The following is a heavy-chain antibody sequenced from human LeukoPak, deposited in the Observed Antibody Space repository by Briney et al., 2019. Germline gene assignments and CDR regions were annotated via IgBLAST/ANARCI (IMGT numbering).Heavy chain of an antibody. CDR3: AKDTGGYFDWFDY. J-gene: IGHJ4*02. D-gene: IGHD3-9*01. CDR2: ISWNSGSI. V-gene: IGHV3-9*01. CDR1: GFTFRGRDW. Sequence: GGSLRLSCVASGFTFRGRDWMTWVRQAPGKGLEWVSGISWNSGSIGYADSVKGRFTISRDNAKNSLYLQMNSLRAEDTALYYCAKDTGGYFDWFDYWGQGTLVTVSS.